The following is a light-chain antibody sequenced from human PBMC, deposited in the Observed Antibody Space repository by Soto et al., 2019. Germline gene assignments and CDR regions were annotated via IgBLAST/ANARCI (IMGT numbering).Light chain of an antibody. J-gene: IGLJ2*01. CDR3: SSSTSSSTYVV. CDR1: SSDIGGYNY. Sequence: QSALTQPASVSGSPGQSIAISCTGTSSDIGGYNYVSWYQQHPDKAPKLLIYDVNGRPSGVSDRFSGSKSGNTASLTISGLQAEDEADYYCSSSTSSSTYVVFGGGTKLTRP. V-gene: IGLV2-14*01. CDR2: DVN.